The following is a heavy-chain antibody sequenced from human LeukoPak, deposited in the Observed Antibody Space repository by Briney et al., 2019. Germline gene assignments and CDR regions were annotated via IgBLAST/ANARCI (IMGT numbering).Heavy chain of an antibody. Sequence: SETLSLTCTVSGGSVSSSSYYWGWIRQPPGKGLEWIGSIYYSGSTYYNPSLKSRVTKSVDTSKNQFSLKLSSVTAADTAVYYCARLAIFGVARGDYWGQGTLVTVSS. CDR1: GGSVSSSSYY. CDR3: ARLAIFGVARGDY. CDR2: IYYSGST. V-gene: IGHV4-39*01. D-gene: IGHD3-3*01. J-gene: IGHJ4*02.